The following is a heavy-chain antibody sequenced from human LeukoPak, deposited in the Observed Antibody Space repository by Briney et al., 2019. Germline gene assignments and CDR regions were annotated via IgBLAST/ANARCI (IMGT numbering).Heavy chain of an antibody. Sequence: GGSLRLSCAASGFTFSSYSMNWVRQAPGKGLEWVSSISSSSYIYYADSVKGRFTISRDNAKNSLYLQMNSLRAEDTAVYYCARGYSSGWYLFFDYWGQGTLVTVSS. CDR2: ISSSSYI. CDR3: ARGYSSGWYLFFDY. D-gene: IGHD6-19*01. V-gene: IGHV3-21*01. CDR1: GFTFSSYS. J-gene: IGHJ4*02.